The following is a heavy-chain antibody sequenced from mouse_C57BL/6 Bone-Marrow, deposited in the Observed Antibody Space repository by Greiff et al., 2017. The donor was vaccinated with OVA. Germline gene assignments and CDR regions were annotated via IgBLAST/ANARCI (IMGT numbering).Heavy chain of an antibody. CDR1: GYAFSSSW. D-gene: IGHD1-1*01. J-gene: IGHJ2*01. V-gene: IGHV1-82*01. CDR2: IYPGDGDT. Sequence: VQLQQSGPELVKPGASVKISCKASGYAFSSSWMNWVKQRPGKGLEWIGRIYPGDGDTNDNGKFKGKATLTADKSSSTAYMQLSSLTSEDSAVYFCARGGLLRYWGQGTTLTVSS. CDR3: ARGGLLRY.